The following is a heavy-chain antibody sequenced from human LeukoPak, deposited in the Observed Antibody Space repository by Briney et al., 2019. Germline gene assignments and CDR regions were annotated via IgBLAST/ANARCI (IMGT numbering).Heavy chain of an antibody. CDR2: ISGSGGST. Sequence: GGSLRLSCAASGFTFSSYWMTWVRQAPGKGLEWVSAISGSGGSTYYADSVKGRFTISRDNSKNTLYLQMNSLRAEDTAVYYCAKDDYCSGGSCFLYYFDYWAQGTLVTVSS. CDR1: GFTFSSYW. V-gene: IGHV3-23*01. CDR3: AKDDYCSGGSCFLYYFDY. D-gene: IGHD2-15*01. J-gene: IGHJ4*02.